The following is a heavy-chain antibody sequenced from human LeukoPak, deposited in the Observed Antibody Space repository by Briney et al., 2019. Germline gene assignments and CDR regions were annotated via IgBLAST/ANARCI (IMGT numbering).Heavy chain of an antibody. CDR2: IKQDGSEK. J-gene: IGHJ6*04. Sequence: GGSLRLSCVASGFTFSNYWMSWVRQAPGKGLELVANIKQDGSEKYYVDSVKGRFTTSRDNAKKSLNLQMNSLRAEDTAVYYCARVGAGVIVVVPAAISAYYGMDVGGKGTTVTVSS. CDR1: GFTFSNYW. V-gene: IGHV3-7*03. D-gene: IGHD2-2*01. CDR3: ARVGAGVIVVVPAAISAYYGMDV.